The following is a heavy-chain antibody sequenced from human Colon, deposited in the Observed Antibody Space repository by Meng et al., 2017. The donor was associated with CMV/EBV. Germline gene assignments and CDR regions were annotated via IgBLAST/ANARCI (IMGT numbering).Heavy chain of an antibody. CDR1: GFTFSRFW. CDR3: ARDLSGASDF. D-gene: IGHD7-27*01. J-gene: IGHJ4*02. V-gene: IGHV3-74*01. CDR2: TNEDGTIT. Sequence: EVQVGESGGGLVHPGGSLRLSCAASGFTFSRFWMHWVRQAPGKGLVWVSRTNEDGTITNYADSVKGRFTISRDNAENTLYLQMNSLRAEDTAVYYCARDLSGASDFWGQGTLVTVSS.